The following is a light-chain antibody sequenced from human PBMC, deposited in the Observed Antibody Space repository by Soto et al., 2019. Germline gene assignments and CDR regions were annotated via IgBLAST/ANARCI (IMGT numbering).Light chain of an antibody. CDR1: KLGDVY. CDR3: QAWDNTAGVV. J-gene: IGLJ2*01. V-gene: IGLV3-1*01. CDR2: QDA. Sequence: SYELTQPPSVSVSPGQTATITCSGDKLGDVYACWYQHKAGQSPVLVIYQDARRPSGIPERFSGSNSGTTATLTITGTQADDEGDYYCQAWDNTAGVVFGGGTQLTVL.